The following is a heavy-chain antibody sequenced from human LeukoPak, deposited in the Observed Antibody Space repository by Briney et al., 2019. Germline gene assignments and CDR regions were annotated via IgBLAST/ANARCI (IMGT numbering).Heavy chain of an antibody. CDR3: AKAYYYDSSGSTYFDY. V-gene: IGHV3-53*01. D-gene: IGHD3-22*01. CDR2: IYSGGST. CDR1: GVTVSSNY. Sequence: GGSLRLSCAAAGVTVSSNYMSLVRQAPGKGLEWVSVIYSGGSTYYADSVKGRFTISRDNADNSLYLQMNSLRAEDTAVYYCAKAYYYDSSGSTYFDYWGQGTLVTVSS. J-gene: IGHJ4*02.